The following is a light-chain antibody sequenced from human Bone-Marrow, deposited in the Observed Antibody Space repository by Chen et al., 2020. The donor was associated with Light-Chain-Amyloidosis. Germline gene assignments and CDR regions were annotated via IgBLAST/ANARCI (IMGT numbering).Light chain of an antibody. Sequence: QSALTQPASVSGSPGQAVTISCSNFGTFDPVSWYQRHPDKAPKVIIYEDTKWPSGISYRFSASKSYDTASLTISGLQYEDEADYYCSSYVGRDTVVFGGGTKLTVL. J-gene: IGLJ3*02. V-gene: IGLV2-23*02. CDR2: EDT. CDR1: NFGTFDP. CDR3: SSYVGRDTVV.